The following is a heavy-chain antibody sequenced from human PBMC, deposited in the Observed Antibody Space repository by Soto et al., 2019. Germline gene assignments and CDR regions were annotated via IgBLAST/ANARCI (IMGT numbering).Heavy chain of an antibody. CDR2: INPPGSMT. D-gene: IGHD5-12*01. V-gene: IGHV1-46*01. J-gene: IGHJ3*02. CDR3: ARDTGCDHDAFDI. Sequence: SVKVSCNVAAYPFTCHNMNWVRQAPGQGLEWMGWINPPGSMTSDSQRFQGRLTMTRDTSTSTDYMELSSLTSDDTAVYFCARDTGCDHDAFDIWGQRTIV. CDR1: AYPFTCHN.